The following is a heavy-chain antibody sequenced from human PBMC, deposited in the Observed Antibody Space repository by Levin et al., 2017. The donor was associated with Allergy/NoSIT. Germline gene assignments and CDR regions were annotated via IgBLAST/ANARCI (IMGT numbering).Heavy chain of an antibody. Sequence: SGGSLRLSCAASGFTFSSYSMNWVRQAPGKGLEWVSYISSSSSTIYYADSVKGRFTISRDNAKNSLYLQMNSLRAEDTAVYYCARDPPGYRDYGMDVWGQGTTVTVSS. CDR2: ISSSSSTI. V-gene: IGHV3-48*01. J-gene: IGHJ6*02. CDR3: ARDPPGYRDYGMDV. D-gene: IGHD5-18*01. CDR1: GFTFSSYS.